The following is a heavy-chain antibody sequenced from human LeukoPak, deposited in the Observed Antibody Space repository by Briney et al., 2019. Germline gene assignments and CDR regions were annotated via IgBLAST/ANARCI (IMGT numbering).Heavy chain of an antibody. CDR3: AGGRGYIIDY. J-gene: IGHJ4*02. CDR1: GFTVSLNF. V-gene: IGHV3-53*01. Sequence: GGSLRLSCAASGFTVSLNFMNWVRLAPGTGLEWVSIIHPDGVTHYSDSVKGRFTISRDNSNNILYLQMNGLRAEDTAVYSCAGGRGYIIDYWGQGTLVTVSS. D-gene: IGHD5-18*01. CDR2: IHPDGVT.